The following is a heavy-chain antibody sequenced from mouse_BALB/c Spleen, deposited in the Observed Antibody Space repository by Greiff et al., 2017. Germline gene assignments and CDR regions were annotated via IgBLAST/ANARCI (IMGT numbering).Heavy chain of an antibody. CDR3: ARRGNPHYYAMDY. CDR1: GYTFSSYW. CDR2: ILPGSGST. D-gene: IGHD2-1*01. J-gene: IGHJ4*01. Sequence: QVQLKESGAELMKPGASVKISCKATGYTFSSYWIEWVKQRPGHGLEWIGEILPGSGSTNYNEKFKGKATFTADTSSNTAYMQLSSLTSEDSAVYYCARRGNPHYYAMDYWGQGTSVTVSS. V-gene: IGHV1-9*01.